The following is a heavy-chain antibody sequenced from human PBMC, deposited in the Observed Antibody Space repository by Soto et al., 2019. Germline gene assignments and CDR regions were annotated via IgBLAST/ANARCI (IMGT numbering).Heavy chain of an antibody. CDR2: ISYDGSNK. Sequence: QVQLVESGGGVVQPGRSLRLSCAASGFTFSSYAMHWVRQAPGKGLEWVAVISYDGSNKYYADSVKGRFTISRDNSKNTPYLQMNSLRAEDTAVYYCASGLLSYCRGGSCYVNDAFDIWGQGTMVTVSS. V-gene: IGHV3-30-3*01. D-gene: IGHD2-15*01. J-gene: IGHJ3*02. CDR1: GFTFSSYA. CDR3: ASGLLSYCRGGSCYVNDAFDI.